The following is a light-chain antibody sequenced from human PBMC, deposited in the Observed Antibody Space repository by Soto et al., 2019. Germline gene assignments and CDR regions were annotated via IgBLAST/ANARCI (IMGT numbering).Light chain of an antibody. CDR3: SSYHSSTTL. J-gene: IGLJ1*01. Sequence: QSALTQPASVSGSPGQSITISCTGTSIDVGGYNYVSWYQQHPGKAPKLMIYDVSNRPSGVSNRFSGSKSGNTASLTISGLQAEDEADYYRSSYHSSTTLFGTGTKVTV. CDR2: DVS. V-gene: IGLV2-14*01. CDR1: SIDVGGYNY.